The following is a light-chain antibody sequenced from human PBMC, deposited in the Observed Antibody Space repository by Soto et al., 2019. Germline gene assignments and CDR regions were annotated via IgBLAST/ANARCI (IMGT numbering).Light chain of an antibody. J-gene: IGKJ2*01. V-gene: IGKV1-5*01. Sequence: DIQMTQSPSTLSASVGDRVTITCRASQSISSWVAWYQQKPGKAPKLLIYDASSLESGVTSRFSGSGSGTEFTLTIGSQQPDDFATYYFQPYNSYPDTFGQGNKLEIK. CDR2: DAS. CDR1: QSISSW. CDR3: QPYNSYPDT.